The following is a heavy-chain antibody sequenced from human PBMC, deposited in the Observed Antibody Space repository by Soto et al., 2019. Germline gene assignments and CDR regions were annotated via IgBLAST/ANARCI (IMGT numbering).Heavy chain of an antibody. Sequence: SETLSLTCAVYGGSFSGYYWSWIRQPPGKGLEWIGEINHSGSTNYNPSLKSRVTISVDTSKNQFSLKLSSVTAADTAVYYCARGYSYGFWFDPWGQGTLVTVSS. CDR3: ARGYSYGFWFDP. V-gene: IGHV4-34*01. J-gene: IGHJ5*02. D-gene: IGHD5-18*01. CDR2: INHSGST. CDR1: GGSFSGYY.